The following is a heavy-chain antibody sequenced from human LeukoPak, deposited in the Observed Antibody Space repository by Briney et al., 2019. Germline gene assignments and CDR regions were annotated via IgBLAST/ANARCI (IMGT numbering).Heavy chain of an antibody. Sequence: ETLSLTCAVYGGSFSGYYWSWIRQPPGKGLEWVSGIKWDGGSTGYADSVKGRFTISRDNAKNSLYLQMNSLRVEDTAVYHCARGAGSSWYFYFDYWGQGTLVTVSS. J-gene: IGHJ4*02. CDR3: ARGAGSSWYFYFDY. V-gene: IGHV3-20*01. D-gene: IGHD6-13*01. CDR1: GGSFSGYY. CDR2: IKWDGGST.